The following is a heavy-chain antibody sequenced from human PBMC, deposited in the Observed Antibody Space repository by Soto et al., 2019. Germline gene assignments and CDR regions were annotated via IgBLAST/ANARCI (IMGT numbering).Heavy chain of an antibody. CDR1: GDSISTYY. J-gene: IGHJ6*02. D-gene: IGHD6-13*01. CDR3: AGKFDSRRWYVLSTKIGGYGMAV. CDR2: SFPSGST. Sequence: SETLSLTCTVSGDSISTYYCSWIRQAPGRGLEWIGYSFPSGSTKYNPSLKSRATISVDTAKNQFSLKLSSVTAADTAVYYCAGKFDSRRWYVLSTKIGGYGMAVWGQGTTVTVSS. V-gene: IGHV4-59*01.